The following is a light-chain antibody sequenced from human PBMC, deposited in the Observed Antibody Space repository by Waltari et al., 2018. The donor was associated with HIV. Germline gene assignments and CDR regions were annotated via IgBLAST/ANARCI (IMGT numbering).Light chain of an antibody. V-gene: IGKV1-5*03. CDR2: EAS. J-gene: IGKJ1*01. CDR3: QQYNSYSRT. CDR1: QGISTS. Sequence: DIQMTLSHSTLSASVADRVTPTSRAGQGISTSLAWYQQKPGKAPNLLGYEASNLESGVPSRVSGSGSGTEVTLTSNSLQPDDFATYYCQQYNSYSRTFGQGTKVELK.